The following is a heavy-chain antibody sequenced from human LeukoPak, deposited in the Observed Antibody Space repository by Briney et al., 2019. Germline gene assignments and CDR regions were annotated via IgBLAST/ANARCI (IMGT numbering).Heavy chain of an antibody. CDR1: GYTFTNYG. J-gene: IGHJ4*02. V-gene: IGHV1-18*01. CDR2: ISADNGNT. Sequence: ASVKLSCKASGYTFTNYGISWVRQAPGQGLEWMGWISADNGNTNYAQKLQGRVTMTTDTSTSTAYMELRSLRSDDTAVYYCARDSWTTVTTFDYWGQGTLVTVSS. D-gene: IGHD4-17*01. CDR3: ARDSWTTVTTFDY.